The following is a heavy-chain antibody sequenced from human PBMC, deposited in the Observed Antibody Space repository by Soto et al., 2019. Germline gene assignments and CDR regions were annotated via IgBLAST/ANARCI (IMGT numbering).Heavy chain of an antibody. CDR3: ARGPRASSTGTGAH. Sequence: PGGSLRLSCAVSGLTFSAYWMHWVRQVPGKGLTWVSRISDDGSTATYADSVKGRFIISRDNAKNTLYLEMNTLRADDSGLYYCARGPRASSTGTGAHWGRGTLVTVSS. J-gene: IGHJ4*02. V-gene: IGHV3-74*01. CDR1: GLTFSAYW. D-gene: IGHD1-1*01. CDR2: ISDDGSTA.